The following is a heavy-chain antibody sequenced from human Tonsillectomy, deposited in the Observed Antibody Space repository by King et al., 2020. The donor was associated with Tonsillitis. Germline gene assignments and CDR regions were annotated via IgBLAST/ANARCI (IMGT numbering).Heavy chain of an antibody. CDR3: AKDPDYDSSGYYGYYFDY. J-gene: IGHJ4*02. CDR2: ISYDGSSK. CDR1: RFTFGNYG. V-gene: IGHV3-30*18. Sequence: VQLVESGGGVVQPGRSLRLSCAASRFTFGNYGMHWVRQAPGKGLEWVALISYDGSSKHHTDSVKGRFTISRDNSKNTLYLQMNSLRAEDTAVYYCAKDPDYDSSGYYGYYFDYWGQGTLVTVSS. D-gene: IGHD3-22*01.